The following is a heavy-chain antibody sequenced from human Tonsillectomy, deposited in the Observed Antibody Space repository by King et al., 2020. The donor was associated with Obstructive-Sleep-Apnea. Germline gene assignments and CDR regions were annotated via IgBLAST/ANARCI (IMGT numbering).Heavy chain of an antibody. V-gene: IGHV3-30*04. CDR3: ARDRWFGELFLDAFDI. Sequence: VQLVESGGGVVQSGRSLSLSCAASGFTFSSYAMHWVRQAPGKGLEWGAVISYDGSNKYYADSVKGRFTISRDNSKNTLDLQMNSLRAEDTAVYYCARDRWFGELFLDAFDIWGQGTMVTVSS. J-gene: IGHJ3*02. CDR1: GFTFSSYA. D-gene: IGHD3-10*01. CDR2: ISYDGSNK.